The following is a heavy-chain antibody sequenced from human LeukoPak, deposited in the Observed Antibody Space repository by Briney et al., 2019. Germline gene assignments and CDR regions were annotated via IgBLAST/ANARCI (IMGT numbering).Heavy chain of an antibody. J-gene: IGHJ4*02. V-gene: IGHV4-59*13. D-gene: IGHD4-11*01. CDR3: AGYDHSNYLAY. CDR2: TRNSGDT. CDR1: GVSMSSNY. Sequence: TSETLSLTCTVSGVSMSSNYWSWIRQPPGKGLEWIGYTRNSGDTNYNPSLKSRVSISIDAPKTQLSLNLSSVTAADTGIYYCAGYDHSNYLAYWGRGTLVTVSS.